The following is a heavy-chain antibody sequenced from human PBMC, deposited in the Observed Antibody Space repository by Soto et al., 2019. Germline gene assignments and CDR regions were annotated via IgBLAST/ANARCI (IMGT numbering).Heavy chain of an antibody. V-gene: IGHV4-30-4*01. J-gene: IGHJ5*02. Sequence: SETLSLTCTVSGGSISSGDYYWSWIRQPPGKGLEWIGYIYYSGSTYYNPSLKSRVTISVGTSKNQFSLKLSSVTAADTAVYYCARGLLDDFWSGYYGWFDPWGRGTLVTVSS. D-gene: IGHD3-3*01. CDR2: IYYSGST. CDR1: GGSISSGDYY. CDR3: ARGLLDDFWSGYYGWFDP.